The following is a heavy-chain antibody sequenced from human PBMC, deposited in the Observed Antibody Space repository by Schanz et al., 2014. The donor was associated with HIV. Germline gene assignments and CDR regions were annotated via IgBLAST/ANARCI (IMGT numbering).Heavy chain of an antibody. Sequence: QVQLVQSGAEVKKPGSSVKVSCKAFGGSLSNYAISWVRQAPGQGLEWLGLIMPKFGTENYAQKYQGRATLTADATTAYMDLSSLKFEDTAVYYCVRVANYDGDDYYQRSHFDLWGQGTLVTVSS. V-gene: IGHV1-69*01. J-gene: IGHJ4*02. CDR3: VRVANYDGDDYYQRSHFDL. CDR2: IMPKFGTE. D-gene: IGHD3-22*01. CDR1: GGSLSNYA.